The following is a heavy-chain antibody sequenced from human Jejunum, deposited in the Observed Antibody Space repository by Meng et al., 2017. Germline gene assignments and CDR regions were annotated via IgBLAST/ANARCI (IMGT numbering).Heavy chain of an antibody. CDR2: VYHSGST. D-gene: IGHD3-10*02. CDR1: GGSIESNNW. CDR3: ARADYVRYFDL. Sequence: QVPLKGSGPGLVKPSETLSLTCAVSGGSIESNNWWTWIRQPPGQGLEWIGEVYHSGSTHYNPSLQSRVTISIDNSKNRFSLSLNSVTAADTAIYYCARADYVRYFDLWGRGTLVTVSS. J-gene: IGHJ2*01. V-gene: IGHV4-4*02.